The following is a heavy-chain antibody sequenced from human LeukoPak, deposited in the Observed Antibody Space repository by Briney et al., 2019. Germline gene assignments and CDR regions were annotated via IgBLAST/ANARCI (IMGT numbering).Heavy chain of an antibody. CDR2: ISAYNGNT. CDR3: ARDSSGSRDY. J-gene: IGHJ4*02. Sequence: ASVKVSCQASGYTFTSYGISWVRHAPGQGLEWMGWISAYNGNTNYAQKLQGRVTMTTDTSTSTAYMKLRSMRSDDTAVYYCARDSSGSRDYWGQGTLVTVSS. CDR1: GYTFTSYG. V-gene: IGHV1-18*01. D-gene: IGHD6-13*01.